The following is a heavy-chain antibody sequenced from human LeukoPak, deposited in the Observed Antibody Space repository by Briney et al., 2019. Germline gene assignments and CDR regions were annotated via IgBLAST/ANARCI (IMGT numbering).Heavy chain of an antibody. CDR2: ISSSGSTI. CDR3: ARDQRAHDYGDYGSWFDP. Sequence: PGGSLRLSCAASGFTFSDYYMSWIRQAPGKGLEWVSYISSSGSTIYYADSVKGRFTISRDNAKNSLYLQMNSLRAEDTAVYYCARDQRAHDYGDYGSWFDPWGQGTLVTVSS. D-gene: IGHD4-17*01. CDR1: GFTFSDYY. J-gene: IGHJ5*02. V-gene: IGHV3-11*01.